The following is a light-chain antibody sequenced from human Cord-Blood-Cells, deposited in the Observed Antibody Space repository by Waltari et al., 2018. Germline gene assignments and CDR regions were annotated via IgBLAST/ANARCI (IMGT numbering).Light chain of an antibody. J-gene: IGLJ2*01. CDR1: TLGDKH. CDR2: QDS. V-gene: IGLV3-1*01. Sequence: SYELTQPPSVSVSPGQTASITCSGDTLGDKHACRYQQKPGQSPVLVIYQDSKRPSGIPGRFSGSNSGNTATLTISGTQAMDEADYYCQAWDSSTASVVFGGGTKLPVL. CDR3: QAWDSSTASVV.